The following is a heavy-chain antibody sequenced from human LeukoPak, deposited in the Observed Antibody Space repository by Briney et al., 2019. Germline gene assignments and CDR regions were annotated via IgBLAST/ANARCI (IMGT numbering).Heavy chain of an antibody. CDR3: TREVTLTDTYLDY. Sequence: GSLRLSCAASGFPFRSHAMHWGRQAPGQGVEWGAVISYDGSNQYYTDSVKGRFTISRDNSRDTLYLQMDSLRAEDTAVYYCTREVTLTDTYLDYWGQGTLVTVSS. CDR1: GFPFRSHA. J-gene: IGHJ4*02. V-gene: IGHV3-30-3*01. CDR2: ISYDGSNQ.